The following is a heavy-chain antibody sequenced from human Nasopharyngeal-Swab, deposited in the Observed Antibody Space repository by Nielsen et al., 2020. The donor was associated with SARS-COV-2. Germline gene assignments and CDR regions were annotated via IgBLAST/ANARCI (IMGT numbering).Heavy chain of an antibody. V-gene: IGHV3-7*01. Sequence: GESLKISCAASGFIFSSYWMSWVRQAPGKGLEWVANIKQDGSEKYYVDSVKGRFTISRDNAKNSLYLQMNSLRAEDTAVYYCARDCPQPCYGDDYWGQGTLVTVSS. CDR3: ARDCPQPCYGDDY. D-gene: IGHD2-2*01. CDR2: IKQDGSEK. J-gene: IGHJ4*02. CDR1: GFIFSSYW.